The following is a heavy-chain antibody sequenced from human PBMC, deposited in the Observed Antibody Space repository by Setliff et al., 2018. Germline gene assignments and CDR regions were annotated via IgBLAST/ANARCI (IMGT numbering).Heavy chain of an antibody. CDR2: ISGYNGNT. CDR1: GYTFISYG. J-gene: IGHJ4*02. CDR3: ARVPRLEWLLPTFDS. D-gene: IGHD3-3*01. Sequence: ASVKVSCKTSGYTFISYGLSWMRQAPGQGLEWMGWISGYNGNTEYAQNLQGRVTMTMDTSTSTAYMELRSLRSDDTAVYYCARVPRLEWLLPTFDSWGQGTLVTVS. V-gene: IGHV1-18*01.